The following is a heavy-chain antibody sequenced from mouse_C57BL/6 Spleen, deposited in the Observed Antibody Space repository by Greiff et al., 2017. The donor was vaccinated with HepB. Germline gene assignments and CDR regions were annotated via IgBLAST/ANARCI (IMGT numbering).Heavy chain of an antibody. CDR1: GYTFTSYW. V-gene: IGHV1-50*01. Sequence: QVQLQQPGAELVKPGASVKLSCKASGYTFTSYWMQWVKQRPGQGLEWIGEIDPSDSYTNYNQKFKGKATLTVDTSSSTAYMQLSSLTSEDSAVYYCARAPIYYDYDVQFFDYWGQGTTLTVSS. CDR2: IDPSDSYT. D-gene: IGHD2-4*01. J-gene: IGHJ2*01. CDR3: ARAPIYYDYDVQFFDY.